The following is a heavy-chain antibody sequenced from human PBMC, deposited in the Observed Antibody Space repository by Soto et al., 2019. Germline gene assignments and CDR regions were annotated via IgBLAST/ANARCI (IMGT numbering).Heavy chain of an antibody. D-gene: IGHD5-12*01. CDR2: IIPILGIA. Sequence: SVKVSCKASGGTFSSYTISWVRQAPGQGLEWMGRIIPILGIANYAQKFQGRVTITADKSTSTAYMELSSLRSEDTAVYYCASTPRWLPVYLDYWGQGTLVTVSS. CDR3: ASTPRWLPVYLDY. J-gene: IGHJ4*02. V-gene: IGHV1-69*02. CDR1: GGTFSSYT.